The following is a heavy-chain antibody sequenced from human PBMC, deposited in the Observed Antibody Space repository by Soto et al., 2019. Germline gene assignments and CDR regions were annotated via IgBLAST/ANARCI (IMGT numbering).Heavy chain of an antibody. CDR1: GFTFSSYA. CDR3: AKGREGFANDAFDI. V-gene: IGHV3-23*01. Sequence: EVQLLESGGGLVQPGGSLRPSCAASGFTFSSYAMSWVRQAPGKGLELVSAISGSGGNTYYADSVKGRFTISRDNSKNTLYRQMNTLRAEDTAVYYCAKGREGFANDAFDIWGQGTMVTVSS. D-gene: IGHD3-10*01. J-gene: IGHJ3*02. CDR2: ISGSGGNT.